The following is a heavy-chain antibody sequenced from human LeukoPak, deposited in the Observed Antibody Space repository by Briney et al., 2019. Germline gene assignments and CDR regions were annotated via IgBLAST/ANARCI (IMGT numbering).Heavy chain of an antibody. CDR1: GYTFTSYY. Sequence: GASVKVSCKASGYTFTSYYMHWVRQAPGQGLEWMGWINPNSGGTNYAQKFQGRVTMTRDTSISTAYMELSRLRSDDTAVYYCARGPGYYGSGSYYDYWGQGTLVTVSS. D-gene: IGHD3-10*01. J-gene: IGHJ4*02. CDR2: INPNSGGT. CDR3: ARGPGYYGSGSYYDY. V-gene: IGHV1-2*02.